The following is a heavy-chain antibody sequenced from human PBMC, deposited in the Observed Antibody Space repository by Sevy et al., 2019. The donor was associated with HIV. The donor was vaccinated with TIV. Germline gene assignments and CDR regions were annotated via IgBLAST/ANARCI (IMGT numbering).Heavy chain of an antibody. CDR2: IRSKDYVGAT. CDR3: TRGYYYDSSGYSDY. CDR1: GFTFGDYA. Sequence: GGSRRLSCTGSGFTFGDYAMSWFRQAPGRGLEWVGFIRSKDYVGATEYAASVKGRFTISRDDSKSIADLLMNSLKTEDIIVYYCTRGYYYDSSGYSDYWGQGTLVTVSS. D-gene: IGHD3-22*01. J-gene: IGHJ4*02. V-gene: IGHV3-49*03.